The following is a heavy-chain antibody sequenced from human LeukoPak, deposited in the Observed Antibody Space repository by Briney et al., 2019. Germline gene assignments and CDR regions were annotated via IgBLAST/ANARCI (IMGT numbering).Heavy chain of an antibody. CDR2: ISSSSSYI. Sequence: PGGSLRLSCAASGCTFSSYAMSWVRQAPGKGLEWVSSISSSSSYIYYADSVKGRYTISRDNAKNSLYLQMNSLRAEDTAVYYCARDKYGDYVSDVWGQGTTVTVSS. CDR3: ARDKYGDYVSDV. D-gene: IGHD4-17*01. V-gene: IGHV3-21*01. J-gene: IGHJ6*02. CDR1: GCTFSSYA.